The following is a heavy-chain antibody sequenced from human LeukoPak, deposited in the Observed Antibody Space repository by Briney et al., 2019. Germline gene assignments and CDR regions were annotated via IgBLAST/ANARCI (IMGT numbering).Heavy chain of an antibody. D-gene: IGHD3-10*01. CDR2: ISSSSSYT. CDR1: GFTFSDYY. CDR3: ARDQSDYYGSGSYSEGSY. J-gene: IGHJ4*02. Sequence: PGGSLRLSCAASGFTFSDYYMSWIRQAPGKGVEWVSYISSSSSYTNYADSVKGRFTISRDNAKNSLYLQMNGLRDEDTAVYYCARDQSDYYGSGSYSEGSYWGQGTLVTVSS. V-gene: IGHV3-11*06.